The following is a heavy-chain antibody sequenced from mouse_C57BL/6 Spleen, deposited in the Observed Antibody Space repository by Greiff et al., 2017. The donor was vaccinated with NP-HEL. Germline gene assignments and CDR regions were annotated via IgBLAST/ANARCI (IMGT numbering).Heavy chain of an antibody. V-gene: IGHV5-17*01. CDR1: GFTFSDYG. D-gene: IGHD1-1*01. J-gene: IGHJ4*01. CDR3: AKSTYYGSSPYYYAMDY. Sequence: DVMLVESGGGLVKPGGSLKLSCAASGFTFSDYGMHWVRQAPEKGLGWVAYISSGSSTIYYADTVKGRFTISRDNAKNTLFLQMTSLRSEDTAMYYCAKSTYYGSSPYYYAMDYWGQGTSVTVSS. CDR2: ISSGSSTI.